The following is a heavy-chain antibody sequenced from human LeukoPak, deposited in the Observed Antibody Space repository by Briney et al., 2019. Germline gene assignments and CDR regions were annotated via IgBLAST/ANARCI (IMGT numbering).Heavy chain of an antibody. CDR2: INHSGST. Sequence: PSETLSLTCAVYGGSFSGYYWSWIRQPPGKGLEWIGEINHSGSTNYNPSLKTRVTISVDTSKNQFSLKLSSVTAADGAIYYCARGRTVFDFWGQGILVTVSS. CDR3: ARGRTVFDF. D-gene: IGHD3/OR15-3a*01. J-gene: IGHJ4*02. CDR1: GGSFSGYY. V-gene: IGHV4-34*01.